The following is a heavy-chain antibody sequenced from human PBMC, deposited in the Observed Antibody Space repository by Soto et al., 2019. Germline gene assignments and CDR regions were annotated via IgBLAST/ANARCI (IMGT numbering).Heavy chain of an antibody. Sequence: HPXVSLRLSCAVSGFNVTNTYMSWVRQAPGKGLEWVSVIYRGFSTFYADSVKGRFTVSRDDSKNTVSLQMNSLRAEDTAVYYCARDRSDSSRDDSFDIWGQGTMVTVSS. J-gene: IGHJ3*02. CDR3: ARDRSDSSRDDSFDI. D-gene: IGHD6-6*01. V-gene: IGHV3-53*01. CDR2: IYRGFST. CDR1: GFNVTNTY.